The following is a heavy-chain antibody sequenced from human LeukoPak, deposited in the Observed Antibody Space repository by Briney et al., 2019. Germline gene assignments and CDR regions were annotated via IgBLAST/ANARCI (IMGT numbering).Heavy chain of an antibody. J-gene: IGHJ4*02. CDR3: ARGPPPDFDRSGFYYNY. CDR2: ISHAGGA. V-gene: IGHV4-34*01. D-gene: IGHD3-22*01. CDR1: GGSFSGYY. Sequence: SETLSLTCAIYGGSFSGYYWSWFRRPPGKGLEWIGEISHAGGASYNPSLKSRVTISEDTSKNQFSLNLSSVTAADTAVYYCARGPPPDFDRSGFYYNYWGQGTLVIVSS.